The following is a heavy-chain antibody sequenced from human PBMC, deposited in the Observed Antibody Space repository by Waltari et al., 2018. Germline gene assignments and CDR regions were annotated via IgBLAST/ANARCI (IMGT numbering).Heavy chain of an antibody. D-gene: IGHD3-22*01. Sequence: QVQLVQSGAEVKKPGASVKVSCTASGYTFTGYYMHWVRQAPGQGLEWMGWINPNSGGTNDAQKFQGRVTMTRDTSISTAYMELSRLRSDDTAVYYCARESSSGYSFDYWGQGTLVTVSS. CDR2: INPNSGGT. V-gene: IGHV1-2*02. CDR1: GYTFTGYY. CDR3: ARESSSGYSFDY. J-gene: IGHJ4*02.